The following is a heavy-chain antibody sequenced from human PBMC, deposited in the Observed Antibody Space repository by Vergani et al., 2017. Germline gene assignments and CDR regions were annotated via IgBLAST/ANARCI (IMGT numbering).Heavy chain of an antibody. J-gene: IGHJ5*02. V-gene: IGHV4-39*01. CDR2: VYYLGNP. Sequence: QLQLQESWPGLVKPLETLTLTFVVSCSPIRSDSHFWGWVRQAPGKGLEWIGSVYYLGNPYYNPSLKSRVSVAIDTSKNQFSLRLSSVTVADTAVYYCVXDGYRAASDWFDPWGQGTLVTVSS. CDR3: VXDGYRAASDWFDP. CDR1: CSPIRSDSHF. D-gene: IGHD5-12*01.